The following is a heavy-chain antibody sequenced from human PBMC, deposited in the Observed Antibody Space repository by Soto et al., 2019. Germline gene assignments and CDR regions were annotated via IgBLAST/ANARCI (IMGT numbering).Heavy chain of an antibody. CDR1: GGTFNSFA. V-gene: IGHV1-69*06. J-gene: IGHJ4*02. CDR3: ASPGGYGDYLSY. CDR2: IMPVFGTA. Sequence: QVQLVQSGAEVKKPGSSVKVSCKASGGTFNSFAISWVRQAPGQGLEWKGAIMPVFGTANYAQRFQGRVTITADKSTNTAYMELRSLRSEDTAVYYCASPGGYGDYLSYWGQGTLVTVSS. D-gene: IGHD4-17*01.